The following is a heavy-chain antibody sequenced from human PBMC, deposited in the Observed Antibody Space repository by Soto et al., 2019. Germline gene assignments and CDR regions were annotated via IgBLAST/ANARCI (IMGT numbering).Heavy chain of an antibody. J-gene: IGHJ5*02. V-gene: IGHV3-66*01. D-gene: IGHD2-2*01. CDR1: GFTVSSNY. CDR3: AREDCSSTSCYSSS. CDR2: SYSGGST. Sequence: EVQLVESGGGLVQPGGSLRLSCASSGFTVSSNYMSWVRQAPGKGLEWVSVSYSGGSTYYAASLKGRFTISRDNSKNTLYLQMNSLRAEDTAVYYCAREDCSSTSCYSSSWGQGTLVTVSS.